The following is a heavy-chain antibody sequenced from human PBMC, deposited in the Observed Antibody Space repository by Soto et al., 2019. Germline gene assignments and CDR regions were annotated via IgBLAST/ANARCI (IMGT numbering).Heavy chain of an antibody. CDR2: IYQTGST. Sequence: SETLSLTCAVSGGSISTINWWTWVRQPPGKGLDWIGEIYQTGSTSYNPSLESRVTISIDKSKNQFAVKLRSVTAVDTAVYSCARVSTSSAFGMDVWGQGTTVTVSS. D-gene: IGHD2-2*01. CDR1: GGSISTINW. J-gene: IGHJ6*02. CDR3: ARVSTSSAFGMDV. V-gene: IGHV4-4*02.